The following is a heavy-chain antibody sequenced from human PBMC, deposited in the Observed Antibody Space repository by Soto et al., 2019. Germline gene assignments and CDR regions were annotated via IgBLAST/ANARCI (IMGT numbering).Heavy chain of an antibody. V-gene: IGHV1-2*02. CDR3: ATEHYDGSGYSYRPVNGY. CDR2: INPNSGGT. Sequence: ASVKVSCKASGYTFTGYHMHWVRQAPGQGLEWMGWINPNSGGTNYAQKFQGRVTMTRDTSISTAYMELSRLRSDDTAVYYCATEHYDGSGYSYRPVNGYWGQGNLVTVSS. D-gene: IGHD3-22*01. CDR1: GYTFTGYH. J-gene: IGHJ4*02.